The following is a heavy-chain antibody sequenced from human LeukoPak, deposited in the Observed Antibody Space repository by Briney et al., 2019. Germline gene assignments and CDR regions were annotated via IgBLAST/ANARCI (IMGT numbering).Heavy chain of an antibody. CDR1: GYTFTGYY. D-gene: IGHD3-10*01. J-gene: IGHJ5*02. V-gene: IGHV1-2*02. CDR2: INPNSGGT. Sequence: ASVKVSCKASGYTFTGYYMHWVRQAPGQGLEWMGWINPNSGGTNYAQKFQGRVTMTRGTSISTAYMELSRLRSDDTAVYYCARDRVTMVRGVKNWFDPWGQGTLVTVSS. CDR3: ARDRVTMVRGVKNWFDP.